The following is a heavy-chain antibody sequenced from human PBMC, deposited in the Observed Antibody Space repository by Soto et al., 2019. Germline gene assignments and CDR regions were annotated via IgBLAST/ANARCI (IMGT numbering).Heavy chain of an antibody. J-gene: IGHJ4*01. CDR1: GFSLTTSEVG. CDR2: VYWDDDK. D-gene: IGHD6-13*01. CDR3: VHASGAGNPPFFDY. Sequence: SGPTLVNPTQTLTLTCTFSGFSLTTSEVGVGWIRQPPGKALELLALVYWDDDKFYRPSLMSRLTITKDTSKNQVVLTMTNMDPLDTATYYCVHASGAGNPPFFDYWGQGTLVTVSS. V-gene: IGHV2-5*02.